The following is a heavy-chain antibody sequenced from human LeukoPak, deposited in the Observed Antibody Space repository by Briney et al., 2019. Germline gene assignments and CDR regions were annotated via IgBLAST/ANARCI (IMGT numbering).Heavy chain of an antibody. CDR1: GFSFSDYY. Sequence: PGGSLRLSCAASGFSFSDYYMSWIRQAPGKGLEWVSYMSNSGSTIYYADSVKGRFTISRDNTKNSLYLQMNSLRAEDTAVYYCASVQWFGGIFFDYWGQGTLVTVSS. V-gene: IGHV3-11*01. D-gene: IGHD3-10*01. J-gene: IGHJ4*02. CDR3: ASVQWFGGIFFDY. CDR2: MSNSGSTI.